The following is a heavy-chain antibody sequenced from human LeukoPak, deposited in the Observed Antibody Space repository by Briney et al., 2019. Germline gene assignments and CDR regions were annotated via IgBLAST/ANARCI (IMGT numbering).Heavy chain of an antibody. J-gene: IGHJ6*03. CDR2: ISAYNGNT. V-gene: IGHV1-18*01. CDR3: ARAHPYYDFWSGYYTAYYYYYMDV. D-gene: IGHD3-3*01. Sequence: ASVKVSCKASGYTSTSYGISWVRQAPGQGLEWMGWISAYNGNTNYAQKLQGRVTMTTDTSTSTAYMELRSLRSDDTAVYYCARAHPYYDFWSGYYTAYYYYYMDVWGKGTTVTVSS. CDR1: GYTSTSYG.